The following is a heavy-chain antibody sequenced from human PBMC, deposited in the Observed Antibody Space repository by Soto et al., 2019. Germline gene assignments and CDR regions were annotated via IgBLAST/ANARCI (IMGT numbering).Heavy chain of an antibody. D-gene: IGHD2-2*01. J-gene: IGHJ1*01. V-gene: IGHV4-31*03. CDR3: ASAPISTRYPEFFHH. Sequence: KASETLSLTCTVSGVSFSSGGYYWTWIRQHPGAGLEWIGYIYYSGITYYNPSLKSRVTISVDTSKNQFSLKMSSVTAADTAVYYCASAPISTRYPEFFHHWGQGSLVTVSS. CDR1: GVSFSSGGYY. CDR2: IYYSGIT.